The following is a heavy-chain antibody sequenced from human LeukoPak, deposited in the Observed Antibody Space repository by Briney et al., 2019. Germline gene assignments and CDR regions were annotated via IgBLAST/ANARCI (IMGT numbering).Heavy chain of an antibody. CDR3: ARDLVYYYDSSGRRGPDWFDP. D-gene: IGHD3-22*01. CDR1: GYTFTSYG. V-gene: IGHV1-18*01. CDR2: ISAYNGNT. Sequence: GASVKVSCKASGYTFTSYGISWVRQAPGQGLEWMGWISAYNGNTNYAQKFQGRVTVTTDTSTSTAYMELRSLRSDDTAVYYCARDLVYYYDSSGRRGPDWFDPWGQGTLVTVSS. J-gene: IGHJ5*02.